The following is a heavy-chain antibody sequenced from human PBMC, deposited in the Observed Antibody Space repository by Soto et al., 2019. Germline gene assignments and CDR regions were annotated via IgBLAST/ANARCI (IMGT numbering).Heavy chain of an antibody. CDR2: ISSNGVGT. CDR3: ARRARPDFYYMVV. Sequence: EVQLAESGGGLAQPGGSLRLSCAASGFTLSGYAMDWVRQAPGKGLEYVSGISSNGVGTYYANSVQGRFTISRDNSKNTVYLQMGRLRPEDMAVYYCARRARPDFYYMVVWGKGTTVTVSS. CDR1: GFTLSGYA. J-gene: IGHJ6*03. V-gene: IGHV3-64*01. D-gene: IGHD6-6*01.